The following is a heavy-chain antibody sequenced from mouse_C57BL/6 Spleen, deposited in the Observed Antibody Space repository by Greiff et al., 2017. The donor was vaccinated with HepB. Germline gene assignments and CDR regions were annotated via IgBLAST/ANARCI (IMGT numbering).Heavy chain of an antibody. V-gene: IGHV1-12*01. CDR1: GYTFTSYY. CDR3: ARGKAYYYAMDY. CDR2: IYPGNGDT. J-gene: IGHJ4*01. D-gene: IGHD3-2*02. Sequence: QVQLQQSGAELVRPGASVKMSCKASGYTFTSYYMHWVKQTPRQGLEWIGAIYPGNGDTSYNQKFKGKATLTVDKSSSTAYMQLSSLTSEDSAVYFYARGKAYYYAMDYWGKGTSVTVSS.